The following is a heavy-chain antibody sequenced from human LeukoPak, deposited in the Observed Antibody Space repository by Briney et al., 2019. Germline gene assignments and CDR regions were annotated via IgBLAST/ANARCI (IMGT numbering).Heavy chain of an antibody. CDR2: ISGDAGRT. Sequence: GGSLRLSCAASGFTFSSYRVNWVRQAPGKGLEWVSGISGDAGRTYYADSVKGRFTIYRDNSKNTLYLQMNSLRAEDTAVYYCAKDRGPRAFDIWGQGTMVTVSS. V-gene: IGHV3-23*01. J-gene: IGHJ3*02. D-gene: IGHD3-10*01. CDR3: AKDRGPRAFDI. CDR1: GFTFSSYR.